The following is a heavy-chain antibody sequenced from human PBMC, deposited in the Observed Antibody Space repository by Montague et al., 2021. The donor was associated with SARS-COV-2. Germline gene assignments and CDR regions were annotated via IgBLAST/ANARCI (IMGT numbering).Heavy chain of an antibody. CDR1: GGSISSGSYY. CDR2: VYASRIT. J-gene: IGHJ5*01. V-gene: IGHV4-61*02. Sequence: TLSLTCTVSGGSISSGSYYWSWIRQPAGKGLEWIGSVYASRITNYNPSLKSRVTISLDTSKNQFSMRLSSVTAADTALYHCIRGLAGVDSWGQGTLVTVSS. CDR3: IRGLAGVDS.